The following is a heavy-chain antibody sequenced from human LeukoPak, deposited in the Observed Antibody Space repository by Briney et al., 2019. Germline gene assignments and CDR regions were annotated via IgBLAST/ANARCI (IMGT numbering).Heavy chain of an antibody. J-gene: IGHJ4*01. Sequence: PGRSLRLSCAASGFSFDDYAIHWVRQVPGKGLEWVSGVTWNSVPIGYADSVKGRFTISRDSSKNSVYLQMNSLTLEDTAFYYCAKNRSGWYYFDYWGHGTLVTVSS. CDR1: GFSFDDYA. CDR3: AKNRSGWYYFDY. D-gene: IGHD6-19*01. V-gene: IGHV3-9*01. CDR2: VTWNSVPI.